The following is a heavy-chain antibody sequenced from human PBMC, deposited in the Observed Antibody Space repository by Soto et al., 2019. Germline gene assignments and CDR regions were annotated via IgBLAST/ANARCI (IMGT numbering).Heavy chain of an antibody. CDR2: IKQDGSEK. J-gene: IGHJ6*03. Sequence: PGGSLRLSCAASGFTFSSYWMSWVRQAPGKGLEWVANIKQDGSEKYYVDSVKGRFTISRDNAKNSLYLQMNSLRAEDTAVYYCARDGADYSNHAYDYYYKYIDVWGKGTTVTVSS. CDR3: ARDGADYSNHAYDYYYKYIDV. D-gene: IGHD4-4*01. V-gene: IGHV3-7*01. CDR1: GFTFSSYW.